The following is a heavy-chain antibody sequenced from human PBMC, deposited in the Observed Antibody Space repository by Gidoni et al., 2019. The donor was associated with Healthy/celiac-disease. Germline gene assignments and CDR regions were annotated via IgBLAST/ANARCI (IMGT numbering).Heavy chain of an antibody. V-gene: IGHV1-58*01. D-gene: IGHD3-22*01. Sequence: QMQLVQSGPDVKKPGTSVKVSCTASGFTCTSSAVQWVRQARGQRLEWIGWIVVGSGNTNYAQKFHERVTMTRDMSTSTAYMELSSLRSEDTAVYYCAADRLPYYYDSSGYYPHAFDIWGQGTMVTVSS. CDR3: AADRLPYYYDSSGYYPHAFDI. CDR1: GFTCTSSA. CDR2: IVVGSGNT. J-gene: IGHJ3*02.